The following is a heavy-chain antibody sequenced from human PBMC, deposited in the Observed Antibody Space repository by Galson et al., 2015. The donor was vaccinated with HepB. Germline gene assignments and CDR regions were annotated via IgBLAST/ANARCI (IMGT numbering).Heavy chain of an antibody. V-gene: IGHV4-4*02. D-gene: IGHD3-3*01. CDR1: GGSISSSNW. CDR3: ARDPHDFWSGYYGRYNWFDP. J-gene: IGHJ5*02. CDR2: IYHSGST. Sequence: ETLSLTCAVSGGSISSSNWWSWVRQPPGKGLEWIGEIYHSGSTNCNPSLKSRVTISVDKSKNQFSLKLSSVSAADTAVYYCARDPHDFWSGYYGRYNWFDPWGQGTLVTVSS.